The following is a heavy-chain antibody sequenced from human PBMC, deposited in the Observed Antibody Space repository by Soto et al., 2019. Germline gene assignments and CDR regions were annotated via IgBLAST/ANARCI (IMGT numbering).Heavy chain of an antibody. CDR3: ARAGVVPADPYYFDY. V-gene: IGHV3-33*01. D-gene: IGHD2-2*01. CDR2: IWYDGSNK. CDR1: GFTFSSYG. Sequence: QVQLVESGGGVVQPGRSLRLSCAASGFTFSSYGMHWVRQAPGKGLEWVAVIWYDGSNKYYADSVKGRFTISRDNSKNTLYLQMISLRAEDTAVYYCARAGVVPADPYYFDYWGQGTLVTVSS. J-gene: IGHJ4*02.